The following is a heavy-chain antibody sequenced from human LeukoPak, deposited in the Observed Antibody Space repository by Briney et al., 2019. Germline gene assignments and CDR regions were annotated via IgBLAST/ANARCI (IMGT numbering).Heavy chain of an antibody. CDR1: GGTFSSYA. CDR3: ARDLINTTYSSGWRGEFFFDY. D-gene: IGHD6-19*01. V-gene: IGHV1-46*01. CDR2: INPSGGST. Sequence: ASVKVSCKASGGTFSSYAIIWVRQAPGQGLEWMGIINPSGGSTSYAQKFQGRVTMTRDMSTSTVYMELSSLRSEDTAVYYCARDLINTTYSSGWRGEFFFDYWGQGTLVTVSS. J-gene: IGHJ4*02.